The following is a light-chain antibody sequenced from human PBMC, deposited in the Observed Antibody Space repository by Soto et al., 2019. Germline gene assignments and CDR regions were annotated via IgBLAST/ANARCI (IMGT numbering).Light chain of an antibody. V-gene: IGKV1-5*01. Sequence: DIQMTQSPSTLTASVGDRVTITCRTSQSINTYLAWYQQTPGKAPRLLIYHAATLQTGVPSRFSGSGSETEFILTISRLQPDDLATYYCQHYSRSPWTFGQGTKVEI. CDR1: QSINTY. CDR3: QHYSRSPWT. J-gene: IGKJ1*01. CDR2: HAA.